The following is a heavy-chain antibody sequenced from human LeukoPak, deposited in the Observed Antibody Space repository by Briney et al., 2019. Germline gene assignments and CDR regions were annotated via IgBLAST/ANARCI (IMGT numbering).Heavy chain of an antibody. CDR1: GFTFSSDA. CDR3: AKDPDIVGATTPDY. Sequence: GGSLRLSCAASGFTFSSDAMSWGREAPGKGVEWGSAISGSDGSTYYADSVKGRFTISRDNPKNTLYLQMNSLRAEDTAVYYCAKDPDIVGATTPDYWGQGTLVTVSS. J-gene: IGHJ4*02. D-gene: IGHD1-26*01. CDR2: ISGSDGST. V-gene: IGHV3-23*01.